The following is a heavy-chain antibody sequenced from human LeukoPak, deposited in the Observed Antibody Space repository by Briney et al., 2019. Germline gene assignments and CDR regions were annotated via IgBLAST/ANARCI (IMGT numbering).Heavy chain of an antibody. CDR1: GFTFSSYG. V-gene: IGHV3-30*18. Sequence: PGRSLRLSCAASGFTFSSYGMHWVRQAPGKGLEWVAVISYDGSNKYYADSVKGRFTISRDNSKNTLYLQMNSLRAEDTAVYYCAKGVGHRQYYDFWSGSYNWFDPWGQGTLVTVSS. CDR2: ISYDGSNK. J-gene: IGHJ5*02. D-gene: IGHD3-3*01. CDR3: AKGVGHRQYYDFWSGSYNWFDP.